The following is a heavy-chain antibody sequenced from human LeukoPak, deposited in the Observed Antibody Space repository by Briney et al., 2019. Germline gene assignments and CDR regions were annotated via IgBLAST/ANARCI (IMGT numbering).Heavy chain of an antibody. Sequence: TGGSLRLSCAASGFTFSSYGMHWVRQAPGKGLEWVAVISYDGSNKYYADSVKGRFTISRDNSKNTLYLQMNSLRAEDTAVYYCAKLAQYSSSWASYYYYGMDVWGQGTTVTVSS. J-gene: IGHJ6*02. CDR3: AKLAQYSSSWASYYYYGMDV. CDR2: ISYDGSNK. V-gene: IGHV3-30*18. D-gene: IGHD6-13*01. CDR1: GFTFSSYG.